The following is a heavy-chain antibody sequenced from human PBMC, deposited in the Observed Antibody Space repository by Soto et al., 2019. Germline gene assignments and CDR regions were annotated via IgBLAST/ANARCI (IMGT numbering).Heavy chain of an antibody. CDR1: GGSFSGYY. V-gene: IGHV4-34*01. J-gene: IGHJ1*01. CDR3: ARGVYCSSTNCYTDYFQH. Sequence: SETLSLTCAVYGGSFSGYYWSWIRQPPGKGLEWIGEINHYGSTNYNPSLKSRVTISVDTSKNQFSLKLNSVTAAETAVYYCARGVYCSSTNCYTDYFQHWGQGTLVTVS. CDR2: INHYGST. D-gene: IGHD2-2*02.